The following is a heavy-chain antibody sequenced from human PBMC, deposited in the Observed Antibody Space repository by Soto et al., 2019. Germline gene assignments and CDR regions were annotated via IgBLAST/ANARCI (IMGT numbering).Heavy chain of an antibody. CDR1: GYTFTNYN. J-gene: IGHJ4*02. CDR2: MNTNSGNT. Sequence: QVQLVQSGAEVKKPGASVKVSCKTSGYTFTNYNINWVRQATGQGLEWMGWMNTNSGNTGYAQKFQGRVTITRNTSIATAYMELSSLRSGDTAVYYCARAEPYSTSSPCDYSGQGTLVTVSS. V-gene: IGHV1-8*01. D-gene: IGHD6-6*01. CDR3: ARAEPYSTSSPCDY.